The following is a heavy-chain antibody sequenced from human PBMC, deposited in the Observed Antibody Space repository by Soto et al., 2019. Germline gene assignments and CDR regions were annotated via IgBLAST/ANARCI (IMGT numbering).Heavy chain of an antibody. Sequence: EVQLVESGGGLVQPGRSLRLSCVASGFTFDSYAMHWVRQAPGKGLEWVSGISWNSGSIGYEDSVKGRFTISRDNAQNALYLEMNSLRVEDTVFYYCVKDTHGQWLVSHFDYWGQGALVTGSS. CDR1: GFTFDSYA. D-gene: IGHD6-19*01. J-gene: IGHJ4*02. CDR2: ISWNSGSI. V-gene: IGHV3-9*01. CDR3: VKDTHGQWLVSHFDY.